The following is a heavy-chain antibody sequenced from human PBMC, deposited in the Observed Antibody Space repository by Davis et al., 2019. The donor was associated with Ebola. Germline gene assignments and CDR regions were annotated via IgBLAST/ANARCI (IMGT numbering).Heavy chain of an antibody. V-gene: IGHV5-51*01. Sequence: GGSLRLSCQGFGYSFTNYWIGWVRRMPGKGLEWVGIIYPGDSDTRYSPSFQGQVTISADKSITTAYLQWSSLKASDTAMYYCARGTDGYNPGGYFDSWGQGTLVTVSS. J-gene: IGHJ4*02. D-gene: IGHD5-24*01. CDR1: GYSFTNYW. CDR2: IYPGDSDT. CDR3: ARGTDGYNPGGYFDS.